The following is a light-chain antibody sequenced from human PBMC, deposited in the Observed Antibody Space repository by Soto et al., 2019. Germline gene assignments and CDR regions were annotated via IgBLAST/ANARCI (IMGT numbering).Light chain of an antibody. V-gene: IGKV3-20*01. CDR2: GAS. CDR3: HQFGYSPRT. CDR1: QSVSSDH. Sequence: EMALTQSPATLSLSPGERATLSCRTSQSVSSDHLAWYQQKSGQAPRLLIYGASNRATGIPDRFSGSGSGTDFTLTISRLEPEDFAVYYCHQFGYSPRTFGQGTKVDI. J-gene: IGKJ1*01.